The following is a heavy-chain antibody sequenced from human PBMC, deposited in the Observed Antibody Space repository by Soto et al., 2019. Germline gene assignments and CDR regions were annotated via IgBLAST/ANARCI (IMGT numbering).Heavy chain of an antibody. CDR2: IIPIFGTA. CDR1: GGTFSSYA. CDR3: AREGIYYYDSSGYPVPSYAFGI. D-gene: IGHD3-22*01. Sequence: GASVKVSCKASGGTFSSYAISWVRQAPGQGLEWMGGIIPIFGTANYAQKFQGRVTITADESTSTAYMELSSLRSEDTAVYYCAREGIYYYDSSGYPVPSYAFGIWGQGTMVTVSS. V-gene: IGHV1-69*13. J-gene: IGHJ3*02.